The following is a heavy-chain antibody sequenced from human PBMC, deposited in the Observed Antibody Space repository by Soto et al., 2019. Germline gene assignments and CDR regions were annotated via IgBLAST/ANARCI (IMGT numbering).Heavy chain of an antibody. J-gene: IGHJ4*02. Sequence: QVSESGGGLGQPGGSLRLSCTVSGLTFRSFAMSWVRQAPGKGLEWVSTISGSGAGTYYADSVKGRFTISRDNSKNTLYLQMNSRRAEDRAVYYCAKNKGLSLENYCFDGCCQGTLVTASS. CDR1: GLTFRSFA. CDR2: ISGSGAGT. D-gene: IGHD3-3*01. V-gene: IGHV3-23*01. CDR3: AKNKGLSLENYCFDG.